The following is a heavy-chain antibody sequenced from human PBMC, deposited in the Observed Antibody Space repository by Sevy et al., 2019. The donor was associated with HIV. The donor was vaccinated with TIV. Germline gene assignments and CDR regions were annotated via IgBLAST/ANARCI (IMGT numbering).Heavy chain of an antibody. D-gene: IGHD3-16*01. J-gene: IGHJ4*02. Sequence: SETLSLTCTVSGGSVSSGSYYWSWIRQPPGKGLEWIGYIYYSGSTNYNPSLKSRVTISVDTSKNQFSLQLSSVTAADPAVYYCARAGDYDYVWGTPRGGYFDYWGQGTLVTVSS. V-gene: IGHV4-61*01. CDR1: GGSVSSGSYY. CDR2: IYYSGST. CDR3: ARAGDYDYVWGTPRGGYFDY.